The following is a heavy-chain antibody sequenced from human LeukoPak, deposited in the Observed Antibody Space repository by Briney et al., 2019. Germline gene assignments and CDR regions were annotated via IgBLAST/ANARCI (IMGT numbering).Heavy chain of an antibody. CDR1: GGSISSGDYY. D-gene: IGHD3/OR15-3a*01. Sequence: SQTLSLTCTVSGGSISSGDYYWSWIRQPPGKGLEWIGYIYYSGSTYYNPSLKSRFTISVDTSKNQFSLKLSSVTAGDTAVYYCASLGVYDFWSGFGWFDPWGQGTLVTVSS. J-gene: IGHJ5*02. V-gene: IGHV4-30-4*01. CDR3: ASLGVYDFWSGFGWFDP. CDR2: IYYSGST.